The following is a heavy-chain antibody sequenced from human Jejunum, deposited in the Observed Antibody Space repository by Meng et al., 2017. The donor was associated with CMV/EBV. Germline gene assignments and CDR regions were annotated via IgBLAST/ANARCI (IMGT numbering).Heavy chain of an antibody. Sequence: SGFTFSNYLMFLVRQAPGKGLEWVANIKPDGTEPHYVGSVRGRFTISRDNAKNSLYLQMNSLRVEDTAVYYCVKDINSGFYFTYWGQGTLVTVSS. CDR3: VKDINSGFYFTY. V-gene: IGHV3-7*01. D-gene: IGHD1-26*01. CDR2: IKPDGTEP. J-gene: IGHJ4*02. CDR1: GFTFSNYL.